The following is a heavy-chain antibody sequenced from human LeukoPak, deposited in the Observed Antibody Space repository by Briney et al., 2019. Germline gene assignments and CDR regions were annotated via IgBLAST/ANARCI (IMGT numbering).Heavy chain of an antibody. CDR2: IIPIFGTA. D-gene: IGHD3-3*01. J-gene: IGHJ5*02. V-gene: IGHV1-69*05. CDR3: ARDWSRWFDP. CDR1: GGTFSSYA. Sequence: ASVKVSCKASGGTFSSYAISWVRQAPGQGLEWMGGIIPIFGTANYAQKFQGRVTITTDESTSTAYMELSSLRSEDTAVYYCARDWSRWFDPWGQGTLVTVSS.